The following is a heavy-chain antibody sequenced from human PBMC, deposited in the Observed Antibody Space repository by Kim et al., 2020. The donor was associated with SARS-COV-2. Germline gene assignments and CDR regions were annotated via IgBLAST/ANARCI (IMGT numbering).Heavy chain of an antibody. Sequence: SETLSLTCTVSGGSISSGGYYWSWIRQHPGKGLEWIGYIYYSGSTYYNPSLKSRVTISVDTSKNQFSLKLSSVTAADTAVYYCARGEVVAAYYYYGMDVWGQGTTVTVSS. V-gene: IGHV4-31*03. J-gene: IGHJ6*02. CDR3: ARGEVVAAYYYYGMDV. CDR1: GGSISSGGYY. CDR2: IYYSGST. D-gene: IGHD2-15*01.